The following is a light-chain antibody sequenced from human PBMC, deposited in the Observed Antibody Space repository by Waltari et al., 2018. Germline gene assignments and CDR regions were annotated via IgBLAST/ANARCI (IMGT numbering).Light chain of an antibody. V-gene: IGLV2-11*01. CDR2: DVK. CDR3: CSYAGSYTWV. CDR1: SSDVGGYDY. Sequence: QSALTQPRSVSGSPGQSVTISCTGTSSDVGGYDYVSWYHQNPGKAPKLMVFDVKRRPSGLPDRFSGSKSGNTASLTISELQAEDEADYYCCSYAGSYTWVFGTGTKVTVL. J-gene: IGLJ1*01.